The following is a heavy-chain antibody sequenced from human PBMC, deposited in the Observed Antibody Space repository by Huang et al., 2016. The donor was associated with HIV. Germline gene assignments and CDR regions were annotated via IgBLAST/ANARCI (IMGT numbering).Heavy chain of an antibody. V-gene: IGHV5-51*01. CDR3: ARQGLWLPPTDPFDY. CDR1: GYNFDSYW. J-gene: IGHJ4*02. Sequence: EVHLVQSGAEVKEPGESLKISCQASGYNFDSYWIVWVRQMPGKGREWMGCFYPVDSDTGYDPSFQVQVTISADQSINTAYLQWSSLKASDTAIYFCARQGLWLPPTDPFDYWGQGTPVTVSA. CDR2: FYPVDSDT. D-gene: IGHD3-10*01.